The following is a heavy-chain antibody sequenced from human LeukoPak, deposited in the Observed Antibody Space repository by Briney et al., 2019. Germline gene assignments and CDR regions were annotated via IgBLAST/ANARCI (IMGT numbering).Heavy chain of an antibody. V-gene: IGHV4-39*02. D-gene: IGHD6-13*01. J-gene: IGHJ6*04. Sequence: SETLSLTCTVSGGSISSTSYYWGWIRQPPGKGLEWIGSIFYSGNTYYNPSLKSRVTISVDTSKKQFSLNPSSVTAADTAVYYCAREAAAGKRMDVWGKGTTVTVSS. CDR3: AREAAAGKRMDV. CDR1: GGSISSTSYY. CDR2: IFYSGNT.